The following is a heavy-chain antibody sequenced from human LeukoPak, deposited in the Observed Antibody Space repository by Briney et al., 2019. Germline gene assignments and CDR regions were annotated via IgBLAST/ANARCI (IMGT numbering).Heavy chain of an antibody. J-gene: IGHJ4*02. Sequence: PSETLSLTCAVSGGSTSSGGYSWSWIRQPPGKGLEWIGYIYQSGSTYYNPSLKSRVTISVDRSKNQFSLKLSSVTAADTGIYYCATGTGYCSGGGCYDYWGQGTLVTVSS. D-gene: IGHD2-15*01. CDR3: ATGTGYCSGGGCYDY. V-gene: IGHV4-30-2*01. CDR2: IYQSGST. CDR1: GGSTSSGGYS.